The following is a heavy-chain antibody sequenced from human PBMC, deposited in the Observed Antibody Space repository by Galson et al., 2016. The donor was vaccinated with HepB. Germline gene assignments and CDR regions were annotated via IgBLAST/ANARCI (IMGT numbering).Heavy chain of an antibody. V-gene: IGHV1-69*13. Sequence: SVKVSCKASGGTFSHTVFSWVRQAPGQGLEWMGGIIPIYGQANYAQKFQGRVTIPAADSTRTAYMELRSLGADDTAVYYCARADSWLVTDAYFHTMDVWGQGTTIIVSS. CDR3: ARADSWLVTDAYFHTMDV. J-gene: IGHJ6*02. D-gene: IGHD6-19*01. CDR1: GGTFSHTV. CDR2: IIPIYGQA.